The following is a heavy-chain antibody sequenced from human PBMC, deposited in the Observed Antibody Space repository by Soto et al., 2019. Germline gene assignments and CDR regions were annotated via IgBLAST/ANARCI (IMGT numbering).Heavy chain of an antibody. CDR3: ARDKGGLDY. CDR2: IYYTGSS. J-gene: IGHJ4*02. CDR1: GDSIISSY. V-gene: IGHV4-59*01. Sequence: SETLSLTCTVSGDSIISSYWSWIRQPPGKGLEWIGYIYYTGSSNYNPSLKGRVTMSVDTSKNQFSLNLSSVTAADTAVYYCARDKGGLDYWGQGTLVTVS.